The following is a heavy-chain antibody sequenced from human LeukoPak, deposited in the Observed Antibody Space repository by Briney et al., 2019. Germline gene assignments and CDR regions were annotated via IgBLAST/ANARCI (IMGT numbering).Heavy chain of an antibody. Sequence: PGGSLRLSCAASGFTFSSYAMSWVRQAPGKGLEWVSAIRGSGGSTYHADSVKGRFTISRDNSKNTLYLQMNSLRAEDTAVYYCAKAPSIAAAGTSAFDIWGQGTIVTVSS. J-gene: IGHJ3*02. CDR3: AKAPSIAAAGTSAFDI. CDR2: IRGSGGST. V-gene: IGHV3-23*01. CDR1: GFTFSSYA. D-gene: IGHD6-13*01.